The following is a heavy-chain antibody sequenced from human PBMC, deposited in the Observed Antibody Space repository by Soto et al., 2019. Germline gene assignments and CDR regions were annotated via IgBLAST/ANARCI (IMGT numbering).Heavy chain of an antibody. J-gene: IGHJ4*02. CDR3: ARARIGIAAAGSDY. Sequence: QVQLVQSGAEVKKPGASVKVSCKASGYTFTGYGISWVRQAPGQGLEWMGWISTYNGNTNYAQKLQGRVTLTTDTSTSTAYMELRSLRSDDTAVYYCARARIGIAAAGSDYWGQGTLVTVSS. CDR2: ISTYNGNT. D-gene: IGHD6-13*01. V-gene: IGHV1-18*01. CDR1: GYTFTGYG.